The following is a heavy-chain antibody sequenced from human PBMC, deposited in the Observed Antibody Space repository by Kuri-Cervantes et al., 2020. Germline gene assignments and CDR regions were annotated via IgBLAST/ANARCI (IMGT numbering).Heavy chain of an antibody. CDR2: IWYDGSNK. D-gene: IGHD4-11*01. J-gene: IGHJ4*02. Sequence: GGSLRLSCAASGFTFSSYAMHWVRQAPGKGLEWVAVIWYDGSNKYYADSVKGRFTISRDNSKNTLYLQMNSLRAEDTAVYYCARGRLYSNYHFYYFDYWGQGTLVTVSS. V-gene: IGHV3-33*08. CDR1: GFTFSSYA. CDR3: ARGRLYSNYHFYYFDY.